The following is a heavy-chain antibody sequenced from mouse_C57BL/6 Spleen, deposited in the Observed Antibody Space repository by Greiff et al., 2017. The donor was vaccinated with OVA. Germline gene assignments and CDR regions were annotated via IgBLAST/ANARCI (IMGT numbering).Heavy chain of an antibody. CDR3: ARGTTVVATDY. CDR2: INPYNGGT. J-gene: IGHJ2*01. V-gene: IGHV1-19*01. D-gene: IGHD1-1*01. Sequence: EVQLKQSGPVLVKPGASVKMSCKASGYTFTDYYMNWVKQSHGKSLEWIGVINPYNGGTSYNQKFKGKATLTVDKSSSTAYMELNSLTSEDSAVYCCARGTTVVATDYWGQGTTLTVSS. CDR1: GYTFTDYY.